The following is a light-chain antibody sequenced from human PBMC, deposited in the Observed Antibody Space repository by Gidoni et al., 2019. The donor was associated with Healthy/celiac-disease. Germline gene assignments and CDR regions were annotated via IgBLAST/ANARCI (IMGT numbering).Light chain of an antibody. CDR1: QSVSSY. CDR2: DAS. J-gene: IGKJ4*01. Sequence: EIVLTQSPATLSLSPGERATLSCRASQSVSSYLAWYQQKPGQAPRLLIYDASNRATGIPARFSGSGSGTDFTLTISSLEPEDFAVYYCQQRSNWPSFXVXGGTKVEIK. CDR3: QQRSNWPSFX. V-gene: IGKV3-11*01.